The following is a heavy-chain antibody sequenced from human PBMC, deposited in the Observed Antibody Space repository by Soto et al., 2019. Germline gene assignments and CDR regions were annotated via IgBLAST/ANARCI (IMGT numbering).Heavy chain of an antibody. J-gene: IGHJ5*02. D-gene: IGHD1-26*01. CDR2: IDYSGST. CDR1: GGSIRSSSYY. CDR3: AAVGALGWFDP. V-gene: IGHV4-39*01. Sequence: HLQLQESGPGLVKPSETLSLTCTVSGGSIRSSSYYWGWIRQPPGKGLEWIGNIDYSGSTNYNPSLKSRVTISVDTSKNQFPLKLTSVTAADTAIYYCAAVGALGWFDPWGQGTLVTVSS.